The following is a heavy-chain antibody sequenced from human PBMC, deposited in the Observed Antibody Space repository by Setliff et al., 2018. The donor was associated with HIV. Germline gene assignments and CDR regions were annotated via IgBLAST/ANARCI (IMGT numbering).Heavy chain of an antibody. CDR1: GGSISSDCCY. CDR2: VYFTGDA. CDR3: VRHISPVDAFDV. D-gene: IGHD3-3*02. Sequence: PSETLSLTCSVSGGSISSDCCYWGWIRQPPGKGLEWIGSVYFTGDAYYNPSLKSRVTLSVDTSKNLFSLELRSVTAADTAVYYCVRHISPVDAFDVWGQGTMVTVSS. J-gene: IGHJ3*01. V-gene: IGHV4-39*01.